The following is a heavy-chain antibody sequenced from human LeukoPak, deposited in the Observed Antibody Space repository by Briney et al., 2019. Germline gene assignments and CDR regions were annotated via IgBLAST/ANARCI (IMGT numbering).Heavy chain of an antibody. V-gene: IGHV1-2*02. CDR1: GYTFTGYY. CDR2: INPNSGGT. J-gene: IGHJ4*02. Sequence: GASVKVSCKASGYTFTGYYMHWVRQAPGQGLEWMGWINPNSGGTNYAQKFQGRVTMTRDTSISTAYMELSGLRSDDTAVYFCARVYLAGGYVFDYWGQGTLVTVSS. D-gene: IGHD5-12*01. CDR3: ARVYLAGGYVFDY.